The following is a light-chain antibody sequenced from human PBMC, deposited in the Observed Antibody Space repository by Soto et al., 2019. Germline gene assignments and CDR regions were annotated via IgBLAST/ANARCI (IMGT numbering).Light chain of an antibody. CDR2: EVN. CDR1: SSDVGGFDY. CDR3: SSYAGTNTLV. J-gene: IGLJ3*02. V-gene: IGLV2-8*01. Sequence: QSVLTQPPSASGSPGQSVTISCTGTSSDVGGFDYVSWYQQYPGKAPRLMIYEVNERPSGVPDRFSGSKPGNTASLTVSGLRAEDEADYYCSSYAGTNTLVFGGGTKLTVL.